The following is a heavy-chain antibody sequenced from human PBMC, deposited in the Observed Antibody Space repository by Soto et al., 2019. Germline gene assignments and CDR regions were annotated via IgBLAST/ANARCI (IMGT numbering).Heavy chain of an antibody. CDR1: GGSTSSYY. CDR3: ARARTSYYYYYMDV. Sequence: PSGTLSLTCTVSGGSTSSYYWSWIRQPPGKGLEWIGYIYYSGSTNYNPSLKSRVTISVDTSKNQFSLKLSSVTAADTAVYYCARARTSYYYYYMDVWGKGTTVTVSS. CDR2: IYYSGST. V-gene: IGHV4-59*01. J-gene: IGHJ6*03.